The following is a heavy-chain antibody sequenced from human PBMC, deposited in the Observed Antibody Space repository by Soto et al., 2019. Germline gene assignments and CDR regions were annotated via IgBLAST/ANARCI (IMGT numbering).Heavy chain of an antibody. Sequence: PGGSLRLSCAASGFTFTTAWINWVRQAPGKGLEWVGRIKSKTDGGTPDFAAPVRGRFTISRDNAKNSLYLQMNSLRAEDTAVYYCARDWYYGSGTEEYFDYWGQGTLVTVSS. CDR2: IKSKTDGGTP. D-gene: IGHD3-10*01. CDR3: ARDWYYGSGTEEYFDY. J-gene: IGHJ4*02. CDR1: GFTFTTAW. V-gene: IGHV3-15*07.